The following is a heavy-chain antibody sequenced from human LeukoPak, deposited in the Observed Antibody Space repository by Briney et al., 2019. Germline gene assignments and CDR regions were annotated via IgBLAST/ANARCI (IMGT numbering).Heavy chain of an antibody. J-gene: IGHJ5*02. CDR3: ARELVRATTKNWFDP. V-gene: IGHV1-18*01. D-gene: IGHD1-26*01. CDR2: ISAYNGNT. CDR1: GYTFTSYG. Sequence: VASVKVSCKASGYTFTSYGISWVRQAPGQGLEGMGWISAYNGNTNYARKLQGRVTMTTDTSTSTAYMELRSLRSDDTAVYYCARELVRATTKNWFDPWGQGTLVTVSS.